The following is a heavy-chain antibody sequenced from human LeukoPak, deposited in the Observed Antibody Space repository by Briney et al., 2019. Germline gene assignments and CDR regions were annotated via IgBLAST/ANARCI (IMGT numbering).Heavy chain of an antibody. V-gene: IGHV3-7*01. Sequence: GGSLRLSCAASGFTFSSYWMSWVRQAPGKGLVWVANIKQDGSEKYYVDSVKGRFTISRDNAKNSLYLQMNSLRAEDTAVYYCARDGITIFGAVLCYWGQGTLVTVSS. CDR2: IKQDGSEK. CDR3: ARDGITIFGAVLCY. J-gene: IGHJ4*02. D-gene: IGHD3-3*01. CDR1: GFTFSSYW.